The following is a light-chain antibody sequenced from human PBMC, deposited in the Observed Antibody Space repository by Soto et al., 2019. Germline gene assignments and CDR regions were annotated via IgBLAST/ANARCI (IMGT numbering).Light chain of an antibody. CDR2: DVS. CDR3: SSYTSSSTLGV. CDR1: SSDVGGYNY. V-gene: IGLV2-14*03. J-gene: IGLJ3*02. Sequence: QSALTQPASVSGSPGQSITISCTGTSSDVGGYNYVSWYQHHPGNAPKLMIYDVSNRPSGVSNRFSGSKSGNTASLTISGLQAEDEADYYCSSYTSSSTLGVFGGGTKLTFL.